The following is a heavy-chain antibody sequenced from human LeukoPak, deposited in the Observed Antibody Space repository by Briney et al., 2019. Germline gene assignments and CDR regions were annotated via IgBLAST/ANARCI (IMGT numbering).Heavy chain of an antibody. Sequence: GGSLRLSCAASGFTFSNYWMHWVRQVPGKGLVWVSRIDSDGSTTSYADSVKGRFTISRDNAKNTLYLQMNSLRVEDTAMYYCTRDRLGFDPWGQGTLVTVSS. V-gene: IGHV3-74*01. CDR2: IDSDGSTT. CDR1: GFTFSNYW. CDR3: TRDRLGFDP. J-gene: IGHJ5*02.